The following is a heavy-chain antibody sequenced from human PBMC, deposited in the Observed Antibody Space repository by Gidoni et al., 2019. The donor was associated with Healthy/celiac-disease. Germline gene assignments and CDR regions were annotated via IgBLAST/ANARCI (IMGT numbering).Heavy chain of an antibody. CDR3: AREVCGGNCGGDCCHFDY. J-gene: IGHJ4*02. V-gene: IGHV3-33*01. CDR1: GFTFSRYG. D-gene: IGHD2-21*02. Sequence: QVQLVESGGGVVKPGRSLRLSCAASGFTFSRYGIHWVRQAPGKGLGWVAVIWYDGSNKYYADSVKGRFTISRDNSKNTLYLQMNSLRAEDTAVYYCAREVCGGNCGGDCCHFDYWGQGTLVTVSS. CDR2: IWYDGSNK.